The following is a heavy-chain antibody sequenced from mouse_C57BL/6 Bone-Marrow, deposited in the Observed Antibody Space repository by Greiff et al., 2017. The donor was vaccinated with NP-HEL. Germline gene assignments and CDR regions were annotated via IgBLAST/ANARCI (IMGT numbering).Heavy chain of an antibody. CDR1: GFTFSSYA. CDR2: ISAGGSYT. Sequence: EVKLVESGGGLVKPGGSLKLSCAASGFTFSSYAMPWVRQTPEQRLEWVATISAGGSYTSYQQNVKGRFTISSVDAKNNMYLQVSHLKSEDTAMYYCARRGQWYCEVWGTGTTVTVSS. V-gene: IGHV5-4*03. CDR3: ARRGQWYCEV. J-gene: IGHJ1*03. D-gene: IGHD3-3*01.